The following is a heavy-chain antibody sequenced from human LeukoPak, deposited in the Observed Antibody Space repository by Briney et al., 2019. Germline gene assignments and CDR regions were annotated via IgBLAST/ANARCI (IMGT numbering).Heavy chain of an antibody. Sequence: PGGSLRLSCAASGFTFSTYTMHWVRQAPGKGLEWVTVISYDGSNKYYADSVKGRFTISRDNSKNTLYLQMNSLRAEDTAVYYCAKGGVTGDVDYWGQGTLVTVSS. J-gene: IGHJ4*02. CDR2: ISYDGSNK. D-gene: IGHD1-20*01. CDR3: AKGGVTGDVDY. V-gene: IGHV3-30-3*01. CDR1: GFTFSTYT.